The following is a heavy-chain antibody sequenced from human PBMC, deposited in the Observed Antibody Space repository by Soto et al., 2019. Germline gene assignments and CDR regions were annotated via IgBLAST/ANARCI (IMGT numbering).Heavy chain of an antibody. Sequence: SETLSLTCTVSGGSISSSSYYWGWIRQPPGKGLEWIGSIYYSGSTYYSPSLKSRVTISVDTSKNQFSLKLSSVTAADTAVYYCARLRIAVAGTDYYYGMDVWGQGTTVT. CDR2: IYYSGST. CDR1: GGSISSSSYY. V-gene: IGHV4-39*01. J-gene: IGHJ6*02. D-gene: IGHD6-19*01. CDR3: ARLRIAVAGTDYYYGMDV.